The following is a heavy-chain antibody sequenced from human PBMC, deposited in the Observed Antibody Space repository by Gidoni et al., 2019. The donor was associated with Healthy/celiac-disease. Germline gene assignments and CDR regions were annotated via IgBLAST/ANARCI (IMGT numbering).Heavy chain of an antibody. CDR1: GYSFPSYW. Sequence: EVQLVQSGAEVKKPGESLKISCQGSGYSFPSYWIGWVRQMPGKGLEWMGIIYPGDSDTRYSPSFQGQVTISADKSISTAYLQWSSLKASDTAMYYCARHALAAAGIGEHDYWGQGTLVTVSS. V-gene: IGHV5-51*01. CDR3: ARHALAAAGIGEHDY. J-gene: IGHJ4*02. D-gene: IGHD6-13*01. CDR2: IYPGDSDT.